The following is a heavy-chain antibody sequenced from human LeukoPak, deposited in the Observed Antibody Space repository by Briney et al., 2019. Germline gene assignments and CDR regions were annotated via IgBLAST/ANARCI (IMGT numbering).Heavy chain of an antibody. V-gene: IGHV3-30*03. CDR3: AHGRGQQVYPPLDY. D-gene: IGHD6-13*01. CDR1: GFTVSSNY. Sequence: PGGSLRLSCAASGFTVSSNYMSWVRQAPGKGLEWVAVISYDGSNKYYADSVKGRFTISRDNSKNTLYLQMNSLRAEDTAVYYCAHGRGQQVYPPLDYWGQGTLVTVSS. J-gene: IGHJ4*02. CDR2: ISYDGSNK.